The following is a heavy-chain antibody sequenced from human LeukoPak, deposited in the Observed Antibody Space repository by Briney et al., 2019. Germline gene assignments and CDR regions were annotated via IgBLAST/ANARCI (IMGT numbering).Heavy chain of an antibody. Sequence: GASVKVSCKASGGTFSSYAISWVRQAPGQGLEWMGRIIPILGIANYAQKFQGRVTITAGKSTSTAYMELSSLRSEDTAVYYCAREDSSSWYGNYWGQGTLVTVSS. CDR1: GGTFSSYA. V-gene: IGHV1-69*04. D-gene: IGHD6-13*01. CDR2: IIPILGIA. CDR3: AREDSSSWYGNY. J-gene: IGHJ4*02.